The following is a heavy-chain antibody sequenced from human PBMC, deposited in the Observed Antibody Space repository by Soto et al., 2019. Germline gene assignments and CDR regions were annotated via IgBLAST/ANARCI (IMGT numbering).Heavy chain of an antibody. V-gene: IGHV6-1*01. CDR2: TYYKSKWYN. D-gene: IGHD1-26*01. J-gene: IGHJ4*02. CDR3: ARERDSGRFPLYFDF. Sequence: PSQTLSLTCAISGDSVSSNSAAWNWIRQSPSRGLEWLGRTYYKSKWYNDYAVSVKTRITINPDTFKNQFSLQLNSVTPEDTAMNYCARERDSGRFPLYFDFWGQGALVT. CDR1: GDSVSSNSAA.